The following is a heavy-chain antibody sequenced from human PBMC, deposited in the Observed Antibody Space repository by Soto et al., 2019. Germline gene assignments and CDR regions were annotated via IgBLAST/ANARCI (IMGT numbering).Heavy chain of an antibody. Sequence: QVQLVESGGGVGQPGRSLRLSCAASGFTFSSYGMHWVRQAPGKGLEWVAVIWSDGSNKYYADSVKGRFTISRDNSKNTLYLQMNSLRAEDTAVYYCTRDLAVTGAFDIWGQGTMVTVSS. CDR2: IWSDGSNK. D-gene: IGHD7-27*01. CDR1: GFTFSSYG. CDR3: TRDLAVTGAFDI. V-gene: IGHV3-33*01. J-gene: IGHJ3*02.